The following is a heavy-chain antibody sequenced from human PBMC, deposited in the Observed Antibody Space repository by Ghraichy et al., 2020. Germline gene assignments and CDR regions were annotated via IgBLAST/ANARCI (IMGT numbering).Heavy chain of an antibody. Sequence: SETLSLTCTVSGGSISSSSYYWGWIRQPPGKGLEWIGSIYYSGSTYYNPSLKSRVTISVDTSKNQFSLKLSSVTAADTAVYYCAKQSGPAWNKQWLVQGWGQGTLVTVSS. CDR1: GGSISSSSYY. CDR3: AKQSGPAWNKQWLVQG. J-gene: IGHJ4*02. V-gene: IGHV4-39*01. CDR2: IYYSGST. D-gene: IGHD6-19*01.